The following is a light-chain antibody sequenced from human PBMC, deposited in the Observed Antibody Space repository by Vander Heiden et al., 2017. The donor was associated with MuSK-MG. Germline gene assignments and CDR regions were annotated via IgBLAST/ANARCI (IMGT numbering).Light chain of an antibody. V-gene: IGLV3-19*01. CDR1: SLRSYY. CDR2: GKN. CDR3: NSRDSSGNQRV. J-gene: IGLJ2*01. Sequence: SSELTQDPAVSVALGQTVRITCQGDSLRSYYASWYQQKPGQAPVLVIYGKNNRPSGIPDRFSGSSSGNTAYLTITGAQAEDEADYYCNSRDSSGNQRVFGGGTKLTVL.